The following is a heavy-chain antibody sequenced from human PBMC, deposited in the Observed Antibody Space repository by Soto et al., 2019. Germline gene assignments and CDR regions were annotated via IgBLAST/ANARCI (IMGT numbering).Heavy chain of an antibody. Sequence: QVQLQDSGPGLVQPSQTLSLTFTVSGGSISSGGYYWSWIRQHPGTGLEWIGHISYSGSTYYNTSRKSLVTISVDTPRNQFSLIVNSVTAADRAVYYCARGVIHWGQGTLVTVSS. CDR2: ISYSGST. J-gene: IGHJ4*01. CDR1: GGSISSGGYY. D-gene: IGHD2-21*01. CDR3: ARGVIH. V-gene: IGHV4-31*01.